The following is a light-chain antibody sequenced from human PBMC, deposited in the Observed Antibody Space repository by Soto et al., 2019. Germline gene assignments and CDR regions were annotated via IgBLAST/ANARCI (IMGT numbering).Light chain of an antibody. V-gene: IGLV2-14*01. CDR3: SSYTSSSTLV. J-gene: IGLJ1*01. Sequence: QSVLTHPASVSGSPGQSITISATGTSGDVGGYNYVSWYQQHPGKAPKLMIYEVSNRPSGVSNRFSGSKSGNTASLTISGLQAEDEADYYCSSYTSSSTLVFGTGTKVTVL. CDR2: EVS. CDR1: SGDVGGYNY.